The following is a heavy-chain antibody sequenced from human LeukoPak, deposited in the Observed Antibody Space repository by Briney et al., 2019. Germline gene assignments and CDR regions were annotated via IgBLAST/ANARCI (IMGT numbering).Heavy chain of an antibody. CDR3: AAYDSSGYSFDY. J-gene: IGHJ4*02. D-gene: IGHD3-22*01. V-gene: IGHV3-74*01. Sequence: PGGSLRLSCAASGFTFSSYWMHWVRQAPGKGLVWVSRINSDGSNTTYADSVKGRFTVSRDNAKNTLYLQMNSLRAEDTAVYYCAAYDSSGYSFDYWGQGILVTVSS. CDR1: GFTFSSYW. CDR2: INSDGSNT.